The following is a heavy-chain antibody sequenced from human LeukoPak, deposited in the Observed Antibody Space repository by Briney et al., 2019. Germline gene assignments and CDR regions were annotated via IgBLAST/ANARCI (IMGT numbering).Heavy chain of an antibody. CDR2: IKQDGSEK. CDR1: GFTFSSYW. CDR3: ARGKAYSSDALDI. J-gene: IGHJ3*02. Sequence: GGSLRLSCAASGFTFSSYWMSWVRQAPGKGLEWVANIKQDGSEKYYVDSVKGRFTISRDNAKNSLYLQMNSLRAEDTAVYYCARGKAYSSDALDIWGQGTMVTVSS. V-gene: IGHV3-7*01. D-gene: IGHD6-13*01.